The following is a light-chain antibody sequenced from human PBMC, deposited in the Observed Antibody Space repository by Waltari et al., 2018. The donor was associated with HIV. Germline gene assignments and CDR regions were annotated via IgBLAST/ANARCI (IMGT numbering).Light chain of an antibody. CDR2: KDT. Sequence: SYEVTQPPSVSVFPGQTARITCPGDSLPKPYAYWYQKKAGQAPVLVIYKDTERPSGIPRRGAGSSSGTTVTLTISGGQAEDEADYYCQSSDSTGTYLMFGGGTTVTVL. J-gene: IGLJ3*02. V-gene: IGLV3-25*03. CDR1: SLPKPY. CDR3: QSSDSTGTYLM.